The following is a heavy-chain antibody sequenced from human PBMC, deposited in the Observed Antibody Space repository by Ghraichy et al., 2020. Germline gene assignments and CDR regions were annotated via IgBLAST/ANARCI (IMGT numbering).Heavy chain of an antibody. CDR1: GFSLSTSGMC. D-gene: IGHD3-22*01. Sequence: SGPTLVKPTQTLTLTCTFSGFSLSTSGMCVSWIRQPPGKALEWLARIDWDDDKYYSTSLKTRLTISKDTSKNQVVLTMTNMDPVDTATYYCARIRYYDSSGYKYYFDYWGQGTLVTVSS. CDR2: IDWDDDK. CDR3: ARIRYYDSSGYKYYFDY. V-gene: IGHV2-70*11. J-gene: IGHJ4*02.